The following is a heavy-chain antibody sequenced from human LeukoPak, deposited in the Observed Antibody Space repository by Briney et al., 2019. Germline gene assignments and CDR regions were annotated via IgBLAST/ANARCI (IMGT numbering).Heavy chain of an antibody. CDR3: ARSGTTCYLGCGFDY. D-gene: IGHD2/OR15-2a*01. CDR2: ISISGNDI. J-gene: IGHJ4*02. V-gene: IGHV3-21*01. Sequence: GGSLRLSCAASGFTFNTFNMNWLRQAPGKGLEWVSLISISGNDIYYADSVKGRFTISRDNAKNSLYLHMSSLRAEDTAVYYCARSGTTCYLGCGFDYCGQGTLVTVSS. CDR1: GFTFNTFN.